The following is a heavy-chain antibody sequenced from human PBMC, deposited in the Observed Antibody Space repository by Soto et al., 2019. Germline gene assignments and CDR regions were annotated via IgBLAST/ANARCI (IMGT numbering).Heavy chain of an antibody. CDR2: IDHNGIT. J-gene: IGHJ6*02. CDR3: VRLNRDYYYYGMDV. Sequence: SETLSLTCAVSGDSISNSKWWTWVRQTPGKGLEWIGKIDHNGITNYNPSLESRVTILKDNSKNQLSLKLSSVTGADSAVYYCVRLNRDYYYYGMDVWGQGATVTVS. CDR1: GDSISNSKW. V-gene: IGHV4-4*02.